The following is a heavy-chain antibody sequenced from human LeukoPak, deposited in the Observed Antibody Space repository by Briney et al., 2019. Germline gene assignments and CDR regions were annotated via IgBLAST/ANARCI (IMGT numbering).Heavy chain of an antibody. D-gene: IGHD3-10*01. V-gene: IGHV3-23*01. CDR1: GFTFSSYA. CDR3: AKAGAMVRGVLDY. Sequence: GGSLRLSCAASGFTFSSYAMSWVRQAPGKGLEWVSAISGSGGSTYYADSVKGRFTISRDNSQNTLYLQMNSLRAEDTAVYYCAKAGAMVRGVLDYWGQGTLVTVSS. CDR2: ISGSGGST. J-gene: IGHJ4*02.